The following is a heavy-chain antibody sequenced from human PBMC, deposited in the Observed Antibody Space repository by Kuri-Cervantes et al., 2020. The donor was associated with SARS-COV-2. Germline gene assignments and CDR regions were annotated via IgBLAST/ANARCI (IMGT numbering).Heavy chain of an antibody. CDR1: RFIFRNAW. CDR2: IYSESDAAQYAARDGETT. V-gene: IGHV3-15*01. J-gene: IGHJ4*01. Sequence: GESLKISCAASRFIFRNAWMSWVRQAPGKGLEWVGRIYSESDAAQYAARDGETTDYAAPMKDRFIISRDDSKNTLFLQMNFLQTEDTAVYYCATGPLDYWGHGTLVTVSS. CDR3: ATGPLDY.